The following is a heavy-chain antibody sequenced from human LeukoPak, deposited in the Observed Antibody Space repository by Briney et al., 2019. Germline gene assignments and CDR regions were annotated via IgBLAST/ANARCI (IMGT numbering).Heavy chain of an antibody. V-gene: IGHV1-2*02. CDR3: ARGGGYRAGYFDY. CDR2: INPNSGGT. CDR1: GYTFTAYY. D-gene: IGHD5-12*01. J-gene: IGHJ4*02. Sequence: ASVKVSCKPSGYTFTAYYMHWVPHAPGQGLECMGWINPNSGGTNYAQKFQGRVTMTRDTSISTAYMEMSRPRSGDTAVYYCARGGGYRAGYFDYWGQGTLVTVSS.